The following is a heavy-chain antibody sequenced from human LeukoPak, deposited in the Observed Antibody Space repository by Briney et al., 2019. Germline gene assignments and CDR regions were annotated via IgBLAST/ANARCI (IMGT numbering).Heavy chain of an antibody. CDR1: GFTFSNYA. CDR2: ISGSGGST. Sequence: SGGSLRVSCAASGFTFSNYAMNWVRQAPGKGLEWVSTISGSGGSTYYADSVKGRFTISRDNAKNSLYLQMNSLRAEDTAVYYCAELGITMIGGVWGKGTTVTISS. V-gene: IGHV3-23*01. J-gene: IGHJ6*04. CDR3: AELGITMIGGV. D-gene: IGHD3-10*02.